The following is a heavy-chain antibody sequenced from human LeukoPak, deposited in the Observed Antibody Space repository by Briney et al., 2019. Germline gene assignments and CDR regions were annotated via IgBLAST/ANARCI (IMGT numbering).Heavy chain of an antibody. CDR3: ARRGRAVGDAFDI. D-gene: IGHD4-23*01. V-gene: IGHV1-2*06. Sequence: GASVKVSCKASGYTFTGYYMHWVRQAPGQGLEWMGRINPNSGGTNYAQKFRGRVTMTRDTSISTAYMELSRLRSDDTAVYYCARRGRAVGDAFDIWGQGTMVTVSS. J-gene: IGHJ3*02. CDR2: INPNSGGT. CDR1: GYTFTGYY.